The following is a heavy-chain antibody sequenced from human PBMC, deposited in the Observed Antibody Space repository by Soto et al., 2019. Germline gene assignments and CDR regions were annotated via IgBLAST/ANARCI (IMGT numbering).Heavy chain of an antibody. J-gene: IGHJ6*03. Sequence: EVQLVESGGGLVQPARSLRLSCAASGFTFDDYAMHGVRQAPGKGLEWVSGISWNSGSIGYADSVKGRFTISRDNAKNSLYLQMNSLRAEDTALYYCAKDLPEGQQLVGGHYMDVWGKGTTVTVSS. D-gene: IGHD6-13*01. CDR1: GFTFDDYA. V-gene: IGHV3-9*01. CDR3: AKDLPEGQQLVGGHYMDV. CDR2: ISWNSGSI.